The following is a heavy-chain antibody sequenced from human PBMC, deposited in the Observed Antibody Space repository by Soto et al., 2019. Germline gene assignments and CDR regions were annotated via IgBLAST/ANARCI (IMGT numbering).Heavy chain of an antibody. CDR1: GYTFTSYG. Sequence: ASGKVSCKASGYTFTSYGISWVRQAPGQGLEWMGWISAYNGNTNYAQKLQGRVTMTTDTSTSTAYMELRSLRSDDTAVYYCAREVVVVTLHYYYYYYMDVWGKGTTVTVSS. J-gene: IGHJ6*03. V-gene: IGHV1-18*01. D-gene: IGHD3-22*01. CDR2: ISAYNGNT. CDR3: AREVVVVTLHYYYYYYMDV.